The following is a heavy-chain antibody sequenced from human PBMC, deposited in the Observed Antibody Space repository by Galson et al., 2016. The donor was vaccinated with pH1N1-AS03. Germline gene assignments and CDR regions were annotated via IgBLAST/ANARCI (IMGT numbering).Heavy chain of an antibody. CDR1: GFSLSTTGVG. V-gene: IGHV2-5*02. CDR2: IYWDDDR. CDR3: ARRRAEMSGNWYFDL. D-gene: IGHD3-10*01. Sequence: PALVKPTQTLTLTCSFSGFSLSTTGVGVGWIRQPPGKALEYLGLIYWDDDRRYRPSLHSRLTITKDTSKNQVLLRLTNVDPVETGTYYCARRRAEMSGNWYFDLWGRGTLVTVSS. J-gene: IGHJ2*01.